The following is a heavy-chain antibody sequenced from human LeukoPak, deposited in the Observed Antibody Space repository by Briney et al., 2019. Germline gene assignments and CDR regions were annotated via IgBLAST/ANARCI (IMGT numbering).Heavy chain of an antibody. CDR2: ISSSSSYI. D-gene: IGHD3-10*01. V-gene: IGHV3-21*01. CDR3: ARGLSGSGSYPLFFDY. J-gene: IGHJ4*02. CDR1: GFTFSSYS. Sequence: KSGGSLRLSCAASGFTFSSYSMNWVRQAPGKGLEWVSSISSSSSYIYYADSVKGRFTISRDNAKNSLYLQMNSRRADDTAVYDCARGLSGSGSYPLFFDYWGQGTLVTVSS.